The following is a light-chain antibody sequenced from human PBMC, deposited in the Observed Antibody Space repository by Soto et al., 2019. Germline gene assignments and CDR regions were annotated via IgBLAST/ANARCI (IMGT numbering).Light chain of an antibody. Sequence: QSALTQPASVSGSPGQSITISCTGTSSNVGTYNLVSWYQQHPGKVPKLMIYEDSKRPSGVSNRFSGSKSGNTASLTISGVQAEDEADYYCCSFAGSDTYVFGTGTKLTVL. CDR2: EDS. CDR1: SSNVGTYNL. V-gene: IGLV2-23*01. J-gene: IGLJ1*01. CDR3: CSFAGSDTYV.